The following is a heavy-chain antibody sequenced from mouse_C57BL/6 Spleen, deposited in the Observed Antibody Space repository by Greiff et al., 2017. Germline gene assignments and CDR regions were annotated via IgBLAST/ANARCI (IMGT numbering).Heavy chain of an antibody. CDR2: INPNNGGT. CDR3: ARQNWDWYFDV. Sequence: VQLKESGPELVKPGASVKMSCKASGYTFTDYNMHWVKQSHGKSLEWIGYINPNNGGTSYNQKVKGKATLTVNKSSSTAYMALRSLTSEDSAVYYCARQNWDWYFDVWGTGTTVTVSS. D-gene: IGHD4-1*01. J-gene: IGHJ1*03. CDR1: GYTFTDYN. V-gene: IGHV1-22*01.